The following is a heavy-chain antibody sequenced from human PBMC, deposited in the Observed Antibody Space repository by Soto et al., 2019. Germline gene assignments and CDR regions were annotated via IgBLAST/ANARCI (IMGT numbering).Heavy chain of an antibody. J-gene: IGHJ4*02. CDR2: IYYSGST. D-gene: IGHD6-19*01. CDR1: GGSIISSSYY. Sequence: SETLSLTCTVSGGSIISSSYYWVWIRQPPGKGLEWIGSIYYSGSTYYNPSLKSRVTISVDTSKNQFSLKLSSVTAADTAVYYCARGKGRGWYGNYFDYWGQGTLVTVSS. CDR3: ARGKGRGWYGNYFDY. V-gene: IGHV4-39*01.